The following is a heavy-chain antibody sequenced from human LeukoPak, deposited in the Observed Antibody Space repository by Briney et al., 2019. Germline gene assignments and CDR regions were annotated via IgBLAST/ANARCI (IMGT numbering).Heavy chain of an antibody. CDR1: GFTFSNYW. D-gene: IGHD2-2*01. Sequence: GGSLRLSCTTSGFTFSNYWMSWVRQAPGKGLEWVANINQDGGEKYYVDSVKGRFTISRDNAKNSLCLQMNSLRAEDTAIYYCARAPIVVVPTWRPTYFDYWGQGTLVTVSS. V-gene: IGHV3-7*01. CDR3: ARAPIVVVPTWRPTYFDY. CDR2: INQDGGEK. J-gene: IGHJ4*02.